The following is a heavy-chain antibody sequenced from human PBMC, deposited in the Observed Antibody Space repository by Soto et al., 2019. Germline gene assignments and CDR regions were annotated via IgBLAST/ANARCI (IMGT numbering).Heavy chain of an antibody. V-gene: IGHV4-39*03. CDR3: HGYGY. D-gene: IGHD5-18*01. J-gene: IGHJ4*02. Sequence: PSETLSLTCTVSGASISSSSFYWGWIRQPPGKGLESIANIYYDGSTYYNLSLKSRVTISFDTSKNQFSLKLSSVTAEDTAVYYCHGYGYWGQGTLVTVSS. CDR2: IYYDGST. CDR1: GASISSSSFY.